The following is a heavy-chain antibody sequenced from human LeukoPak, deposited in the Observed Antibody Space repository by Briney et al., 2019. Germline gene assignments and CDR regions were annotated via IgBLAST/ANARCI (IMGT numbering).Heavy chain of an antibody. D-gene: IGHD6-19*01. CDR2: ITSSGYDT. J-gene: IGHJ4*02. Sequence: GGSLRLSCAASGFTFSTYAMSWVRQAPGKGLELVSSITSSGYDTYYRDSVKGRFTISRDNSENTQYLQMNSLRPEDTAMYYCAKDSRETLAGTEDYWGRGTLVTVSS. V-gene: IGHV3-23*01. CDR3: AKDSRETLAGTEDY. CDR1: GFTFSTYA.